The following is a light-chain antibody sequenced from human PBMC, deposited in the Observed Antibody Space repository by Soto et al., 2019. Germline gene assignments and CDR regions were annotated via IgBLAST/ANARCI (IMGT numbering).Light chain of an antibody. J-gene: IGKJ1*01. CDR1: QTISSW. V-gene: IGKV1-5*01. Sequence: DIQMTQSPCTRSASVGDSVTITCRASQTISSWLAWYQQKPGKAPKLLIYDASSLESGVPSRFSGSGSGTEFTLTISSLQPDDFATYYCQHLETFGQGTKVDIK. CDR2: DAS. CDR3: QHLET.